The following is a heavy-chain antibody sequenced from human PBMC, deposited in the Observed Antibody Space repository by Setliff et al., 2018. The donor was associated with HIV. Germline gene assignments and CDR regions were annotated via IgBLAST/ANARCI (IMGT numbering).Heavy chain of an antibody. V-gene: IGHV1-18*01. D-gene: IGHD1-1*01. Sequence: ASVKVSCKASGYTFTTYGFNWVRQAPGQGLEWMGWISASSDNTNYAQKFQGRVTLTTDTSTNTVYMEPKSLRSDDTAVYFCARGQLDRHLRSNVPFDIWGQGTMVTVSS. CDR2: ISASSDNT. J-gene: IGHJ3*02. CDR3: ARGQLDRHLRSNVPFDI. CDR1: GYTFTTYG.